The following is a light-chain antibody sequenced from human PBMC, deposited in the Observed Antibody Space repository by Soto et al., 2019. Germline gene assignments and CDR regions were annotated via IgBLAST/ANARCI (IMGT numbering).Light chain of an antibody. CDR3: QKYFTVPLT. V-gene: IGKV1-27*01. Sequence: DIEMTQSPSSLSASVGDRVTITCRASQGISTYLAWYQQKTGRSPKLLIYSTSTLQSGVPSRFSGSTSGTTFTLTINSLQPEDVGTYYCQKYFTVPLTFGGGTKVEI. CDR2: STS. CDR1: QGISTY. J-gene: IGKJ4*01.